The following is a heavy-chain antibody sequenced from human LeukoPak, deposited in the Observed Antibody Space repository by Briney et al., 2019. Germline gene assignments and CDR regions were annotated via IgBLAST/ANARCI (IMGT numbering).Heavy chain of an antibody. D-gene: IGHD2-2*01. CDR1: GYTFTDYA. Sequence: ASVKVSCKASGYTFTDYAMNWVRQAPGQGLEWMGWINTDTGNPTYAQGFTGRFVFSLDTAVSTAYPQISSLKAEDTAVYYCARGKGYCSSTSCYGVYWFDPWGQGTLVTVSS. CDR3: ARGKGYCSSTSCYGVYWFDP. CDR2: INTDTGNP. J-gene: IGHJ5*02. V-gene: IGHV7-4-1*02.